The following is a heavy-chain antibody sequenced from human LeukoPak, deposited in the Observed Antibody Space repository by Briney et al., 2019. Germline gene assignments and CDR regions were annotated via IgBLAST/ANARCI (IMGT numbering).Heavy chain of an antibody. CDR3: ARRVHSSSWSSYFDY. CDR2: IHYSGST. D-gene: IGHD6-13*01. V-gene: IGHV4-59*01. CDR1: GGSINSYY. Sequence: SETLSLTCTVSGGSINSYYWSWLRQPPGRGLEWIGSIHYSGSTSPNPSLRSRVTISVDKSKDQFSLKLSSVTAADTAVYYCARRVHSSSWSSYFDYWGQETLVTVSS. J-gene: IGHJ4*02.